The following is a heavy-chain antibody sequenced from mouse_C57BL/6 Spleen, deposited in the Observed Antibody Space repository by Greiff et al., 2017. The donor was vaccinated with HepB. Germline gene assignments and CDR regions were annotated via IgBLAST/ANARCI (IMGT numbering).Heavy chain of an antibody. D-gene: IGHD1-1*01. CDR1: GFTFSSYA. J-gene: IGHJ4*01. CDR2: ISDGGSYT. CDR3: ARDRRYYGSSYGAMDY. V-gene: IGHV5-4*01. Sequence: EVKLMESGGGLVKPGGSLKLSCAASGFTFSSYAMSWVRQTPEKRLEWVATISDGGSYTYYPDNVKGRFTISRDNAKNNLYLQMSHLKSEDTAMYYCARDRRYYGSSYGAMDYWGQGTSVTVSS.